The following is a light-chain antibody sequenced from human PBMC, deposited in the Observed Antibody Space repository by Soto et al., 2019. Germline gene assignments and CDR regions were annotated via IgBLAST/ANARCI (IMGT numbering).Light chain of an antibody. CDR3: QQGFMTPPYT. CDR2: TAS. Sequence: DIHMTQSPSSLSASLGDRVTITCRASQSISTYLNWYQQKPGKAPKLLIATASTLQSGVPSRFSGSGSGTDFTLSISSLQPEDIAIYFCQQGFMTPPYTFGQGTRLEIK. J-gene: IGKJ2*01. V-gene: IGKV1-39*01. CDR1: QSISTY.